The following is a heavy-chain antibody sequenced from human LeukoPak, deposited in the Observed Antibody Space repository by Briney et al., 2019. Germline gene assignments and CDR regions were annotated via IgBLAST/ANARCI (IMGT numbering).Heavy chain of an antibody. CDR3: ASSYCSSTSCYINWFDP. D-gene: IGHD2-2*02. CDR2: IDPSDSYT. J-gene: IGHJ5*02. Sequence: GESLRISCKGSGYSFTSYWISWVRQMPGKGLEWMGRIDPSDSYTNYSPSFQGHVTISADKSISTAYLQWSSLKASDTAMYYCASSYCSSTSCYINWFDPWGQGTLVTVSS. CDR1: GYSFTSYW. V-gene: IGHV5-10-1*01.